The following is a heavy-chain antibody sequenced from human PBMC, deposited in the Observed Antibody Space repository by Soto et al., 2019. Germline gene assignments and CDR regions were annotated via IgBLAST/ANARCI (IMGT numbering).Heavy chain of an antibody. D-gene: IGHD3-16*01. CDR2: IYPGGVNI. CDR3: ARDQSCPHLVWWFAP. V-gene: IGHV1-46*03. CDR1: GYSFTSHY. J-gene: IGHJ5*02. Sequence: QVQLVQSGAEVKKPGASVKVSCKAIGYSFTSHYMHWMRQAPGQGLEWMGTIYPGGVNIGYAQKFKGRVPMTKDTSTSTVYRELNTLTSGDTAVYYCARDQSCPHLVWWFAPWGQGTRVTVSS.